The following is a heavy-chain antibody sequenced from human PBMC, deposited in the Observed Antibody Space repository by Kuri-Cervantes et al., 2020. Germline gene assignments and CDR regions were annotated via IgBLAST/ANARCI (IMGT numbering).Heavy chain of an antibody. CDR2: INAGNGNT. Sequence: ASVKVSCRASGYTFTSYAIHWVRQAPGQRLEWMGWINAGNGNTKYSQKFQGRVTITRDTSASTTYMDLSSLRVEDTAMYYCARVACGGGSCYMEYYYMDVWGQGTTVTVSS. CDR3: ARVACGGGSCYMEYYYMDV. V-gene: IGHV1-3*01. CDR1: GYTFTSYA. J-gene: IGHJ6*03. D-gene: IGHD2-15*01.